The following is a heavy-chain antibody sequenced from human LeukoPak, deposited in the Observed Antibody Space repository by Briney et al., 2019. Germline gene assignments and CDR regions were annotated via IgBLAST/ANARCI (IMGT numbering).Heavy chain of an antibody. V-gene: IGHV7-4-1*02. Sequence: GASVKVSCKASGYTFTSYAINWGRQAPGQGLEGMGWINTNTGNPTYAQGFTGRFVFSLDTSVSTAYLQISSLKAEDTAVYYCAREMATIAYYYYYYMDVWGKGTTVTVSS. CDR2: INTNTGNP. CDR1: GYTFTSYA. CDR3: AREMATIAYYYYYYMDV. J-gene: IGHJ6*03. D-gene: IGHD5-24*01.